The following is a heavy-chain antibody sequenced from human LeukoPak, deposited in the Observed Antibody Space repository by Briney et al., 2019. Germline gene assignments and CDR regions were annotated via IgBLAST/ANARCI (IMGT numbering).Heavy chain of an antibody. V-gene: IGHV3-74*03. D-gene: IGHD3-3*01. CDR3: ARGITIFGVVNDAFDI. J-gene: IGHJ3*02. CDR1: GFTFSSYW. Sequence: GGSLRLSCAASGFTFSSYWIHWVRHAPGKGLAWVSRVVSDGSSTTYADSVKGRFTVSRDNAKNTLYLQMNSLRAEDTAVYYCARGITIFGVVNDAFDIWGQGTMVTVSS. CDR2: VVSDGSST.